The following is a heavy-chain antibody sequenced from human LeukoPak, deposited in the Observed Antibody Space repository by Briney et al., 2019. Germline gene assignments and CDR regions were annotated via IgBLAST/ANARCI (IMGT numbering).Heavy chain of an antibody. CDR1: GGSISSSSYY. Sequence: ASETLSLTCTVSGGSISSSSYYWGWIRQHPGKGLEWIGSIYYSGSTYYNPSLKSRVTISVDTSKNQFSLKLSSVTAADTAVYYCARRGVSFLDYWGQGTLVTVSS. D-gene: IGHD6-13*01. V-gene: IGHV4-39*01. J-gene: IGHJ4*02. CDR3: ARRGVSFLDY. CDR2: IYYSGST.